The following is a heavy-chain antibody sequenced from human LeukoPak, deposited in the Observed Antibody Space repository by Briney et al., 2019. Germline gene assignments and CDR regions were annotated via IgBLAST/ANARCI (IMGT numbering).Heavy chain of an antibody. V-gene: IGHV5-51*01. CDR1: GYIFTSYW. Sequence: GESLKISCKGSGYIFTSYWIGWVRQMPGKGVEWMGIIYPGDSDTKYSPSLQGQVTISADKSISTAYLQWSSLKASDTAMYYCARRSYGYAFDIWGQGTMVTVSS. CDR2: IYPGDSDT. D-gene: IGHD5-18*01. CDR3: ARRSYGYAFDI. J-gene: IGHJ3*02.